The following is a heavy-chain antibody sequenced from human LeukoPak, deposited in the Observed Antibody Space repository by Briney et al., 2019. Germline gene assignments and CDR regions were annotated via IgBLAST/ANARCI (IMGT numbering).Heavy chain of an antibody. Sequence: GGSLRLSCAASGFTFDDYAMHWVRQAPGKGLEWVSGISWNSGSIGYADSVKGRFTISRDNAKNSLYLQMNSLRAEDTAVYYCARAPESNWYFDLWGRGTLVTVSS. CDR3: ARAPESNWYFDL. CDR2: ISWNSGSI. CDR1: GFTFDDYA. V-gene: IGHV3-9*01. J-gene: IGHJ2*01.